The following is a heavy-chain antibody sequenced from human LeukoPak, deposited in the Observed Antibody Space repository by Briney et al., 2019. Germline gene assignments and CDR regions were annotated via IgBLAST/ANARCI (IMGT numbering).Heavy chain of an antibody. CDR3: AAFSATTPRPFDP. Sequence: SETLSLTCAVYGGSFSGYYWSWIRQPPGKGLEWIGEINHSGSTNYNPSLKSRVTISVDTSKNQFSLRLNSVTAADTAVYYCAAFSATTPRPFDPWGQGTLVTVSS. CDR2: INHSGST. CDR1: GGSFSGYY. D-gene: IGHD1-26*01. V-gene: IGHV4-34*01. J-gene: IGHJ5*02.